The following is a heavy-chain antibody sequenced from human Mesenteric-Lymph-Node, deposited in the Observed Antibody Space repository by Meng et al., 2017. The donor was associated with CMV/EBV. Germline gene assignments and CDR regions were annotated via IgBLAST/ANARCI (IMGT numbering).Heavy chain of an antibody. CDR2: FSWNSGTT. V-gene: IGHV3-9*01. D-gene: IGHD5-24*01. J-gene: IGHJ4*02. CDR1: GFTFDDYA. CDR3: AKGRGIMATITAFDY. Sequence: GGSLRLSCAASGFTFDDYAMHWVRQTPGKGLEWVSGFSWNSGTTAYADSVKGRFTISRDNAKNSLYLQMNSLRAEDTALYYCAKGRGIMATITAFDYWGQGTLVTVSS.